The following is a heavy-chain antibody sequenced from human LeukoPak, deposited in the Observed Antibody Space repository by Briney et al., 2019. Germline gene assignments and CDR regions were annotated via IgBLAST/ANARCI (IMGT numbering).Heavy chain of an antibody. D-gene: IGHD3-22*01. CDR1: GYSFTTYW. V-gene: IGHV5-51*01. CDR3: ARHLRSYYYDSSGYHDAFDI. J-gene: IGHJ3*02. Sequence: GESLKISCKDSGYSFTTYWIGWVRQLPGKGLEWMGIFYPGDSDTRYSPSFQGQVTISADKSISTAYLQWSSLKASDTAMYYCARHLRSYYYDSSGYHDAFDIWGQGTMVTVSS. CDR2: FYPGDSDT.